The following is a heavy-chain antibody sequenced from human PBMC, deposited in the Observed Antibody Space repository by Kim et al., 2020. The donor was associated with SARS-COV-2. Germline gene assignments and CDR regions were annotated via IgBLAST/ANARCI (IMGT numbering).Heavy chain of an antibody. D-gene: IGHD4-17*01. J-gene: IGHJ4*02. Sequence: STADTVKGRFTIYRDQDKNTMYLQMNSLRVEETAVYYCASDGSNYGDYGYWGQGTLVTVSS. CDR3: ASDGSNYGDYGY. V-gene: IGHV3-74*01.